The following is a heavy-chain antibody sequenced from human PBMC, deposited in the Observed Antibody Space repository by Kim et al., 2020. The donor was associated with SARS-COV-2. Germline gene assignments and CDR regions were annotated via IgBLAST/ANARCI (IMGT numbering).Heavy chain of an antibody. V-gene: IGHV1-69*13. CDR1: GGTFSSYA. Sequence: SVKVSCKASGGTFSSYAISWVRQAPGQGLEWMGGIIPIFGTANYAQKFQGRVTITADESTSTAYMELSSLRSEDTAVYYCARVPSDREGYYYYGMDVWGQGTTVTVSS. D-gene: IGHD1-26*01. CDR2: IIPIFGTA. CDR3: ARVPSDREGYYYYGMDV. J-gene: IGHJ6*02.